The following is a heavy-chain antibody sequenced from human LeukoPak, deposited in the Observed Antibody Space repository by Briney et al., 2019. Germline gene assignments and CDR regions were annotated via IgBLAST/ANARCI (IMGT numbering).Heavy chain of an antibody. Sequence: GGSLRLSCAASGFSFISYEMNWARQAAGKGLEWVSCISTSGNTIYYADSVKGRFTVSRDNARNSLFLQLNSLRAEDTAVYYCARDGPGYSFDSWGQGTLVAVSS. CDR2: ISTSGNTI. J-gene: IGHJ4*02. V-gene: IGHV3-48*03. CDR3: ARDGPGYSFDS. D-gene: IGHD5-18*01. CDR1: GFSFISYE.